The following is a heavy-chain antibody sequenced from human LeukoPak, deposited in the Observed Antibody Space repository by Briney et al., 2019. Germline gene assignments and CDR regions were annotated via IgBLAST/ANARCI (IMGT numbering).Heavy chain of an antibody. CDR1: GFIFEDFA. Sequence: TGGSLRLSCTPSGFIFEDFAMHWVRQAPGKGLEWVALISYDGGNENYADSVKGRFTISRDNSKNILYLHMNSLRPEDTAVYYCARDPPFSSGWSQNHFDHWGQGTLVTVSS. D-gene: IGHD6-19*01. V-gene: IGHV3-30*04. CDR2: ISYDGGNE. J-gene: IGHJ4*02. CDR3: ARDPPFSSGWSQNHFDH.